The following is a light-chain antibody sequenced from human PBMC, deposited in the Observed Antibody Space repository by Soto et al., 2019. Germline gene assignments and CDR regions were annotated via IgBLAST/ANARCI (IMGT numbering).Light chain of an antibody. CDR3: SSYTTSNTWV. CDR2: EVS. J-gene: IGLJ3*02. Sequence: QSALTQPASVSGSPGQSITISCTGTSSDVCGYNYVSWYQQHPGKAPKLMIYEVSNRPSGVSNRFSGSKSANTASLTISGLQAEDEADYYCSSYTTSNTWVFGGGTKLTVL. V-gene: IGLV2-14*01. CDR1: SSDVCGYNY.